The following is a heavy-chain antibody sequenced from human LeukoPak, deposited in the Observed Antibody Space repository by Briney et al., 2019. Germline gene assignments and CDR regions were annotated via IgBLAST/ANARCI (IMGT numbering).Heavy chain of an antibody. CDR1: GFTFSSYA. CDR3: ARDGDTAMVKGFDY. J-gene: IGHJ4*02. CDR2: IIGSDGRT. V-gene: IGHV3-23*01. Sequence: PGGSLRLSCAASGFTFSSYAMNWVRQAPGKGPEWVSSIIGSDGRTYYADSVKGRFTISRDNSKNTLYLQMNSLRAEDTAVYYCARDGDTAMVKGFDYWGQGTLVTVSS. D-gene: IGHD5-18*01.